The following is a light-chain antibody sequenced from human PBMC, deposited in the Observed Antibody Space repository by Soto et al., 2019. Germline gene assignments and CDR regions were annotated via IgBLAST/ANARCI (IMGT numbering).Light chain of an antibody. CDR3: HHRSNWPPLT. J-gene: IGKJ4*01. V-gene: IGKV3-11*01. CDR2: DAS. Sequence: EIVLTQSPATLSLSPGERATLSCRASQSVGGYLDWYQQKPGQAPRLLIYDASNRASGIPARLSGSGSGTDFTLTISSLEPEDLAVYYCHHRSNWPPLTFGGGTKVEIK. CDR1: QSVGGY.